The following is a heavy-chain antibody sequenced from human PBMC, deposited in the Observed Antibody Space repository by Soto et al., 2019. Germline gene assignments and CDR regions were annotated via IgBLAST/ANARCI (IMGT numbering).Heavy chain of an antibody. V-gene: IGHV4-59*08. D-gene: IGHD2-2*01. Sequence: PSETLSLTCTVSGGSISSYYWSWIRQPPGKGLEWIGYIYYSGSTSYNPSLKSRVTISVDTSKNQFSLKLSSVTAADTAMYYCARHFAGPATYYYYYMDVWGKGTTVTVSS. CDR2: IYYSGST. CDR1: GGSISSYY. J-gene: IGHJ6*03. CDR3: ARHFAGPATYYYYYMDV.